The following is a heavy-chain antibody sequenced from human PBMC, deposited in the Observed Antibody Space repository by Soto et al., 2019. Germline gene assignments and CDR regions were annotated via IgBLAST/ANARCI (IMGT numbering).Heavy chain of an antibody. CDR2: ISSSSSTI. CDR1: GFTFSSYS. CDR3: ARGPLGDTAMDAPDYYYGMDV. Sequence: PGGSLRLSCAASGFTFSSYSMNWVRQAPGKGLEWVSYISSSSSTIYYADSVKGRFTISRDNAKNSLYLQMNSLRDEDTAVYYCARGPLGDTAMDAPDYYYGMDVWGHGTTVTVSS. J-gene: IGHJ6*02. V-gene: IGHV3-48*02. D-gene: IGHD5-18*01.